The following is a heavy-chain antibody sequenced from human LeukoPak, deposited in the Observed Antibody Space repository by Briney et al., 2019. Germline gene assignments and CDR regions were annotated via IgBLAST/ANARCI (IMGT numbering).Heavy chain of an antibody. D-gene: IGHD2-2*01. Sequence: GGSLRLSCGASGFTFSDYYMSWIRQAPGKGLEWVSSISSDSNYIFYADSVQGRFTISRDNAENSLFLQMNSLRAEDTAVYYCASRYCTSTNCYAFDIWGQGTMVTVSS. J-gene: IGHJ3*02. CDR2: ISSDSNYI. V-gene: IGHV3-11*06. CDR1: GFTFSDYY. CDR3: ASRYCTSTNCYAFDI.